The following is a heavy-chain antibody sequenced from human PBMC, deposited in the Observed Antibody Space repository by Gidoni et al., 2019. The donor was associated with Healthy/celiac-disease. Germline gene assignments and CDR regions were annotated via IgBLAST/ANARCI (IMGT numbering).Heavy chain of an antibody. CDR3: ARHGVNGYYYYYMDV. CDR2: IYPGDSDT. D-gene: IGHD2-8*01. V-gene: IGHV5-51*01. CDR1: GYSFTRYW. Sequence: EVQLVQSGAEVKKPGESLKISCKGSGYSFTRYWIGWVRQMPGKGLEWMGIIYPGDSDTRYSPPFQGQVSISADKSISTAYLQWSSLKASDTAMYYCARHGVNGYYYYYMDVWGKGTTVTVSS. J-gene: IGHJ6*03.